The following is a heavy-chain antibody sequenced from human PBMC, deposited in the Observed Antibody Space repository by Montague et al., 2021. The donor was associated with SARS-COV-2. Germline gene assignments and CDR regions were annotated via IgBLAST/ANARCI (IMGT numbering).Heavy chain of an antibody. Sequence: SETLSLTCTVSSGSISSSSYYRGWIRQPPGKGLEWIGSIYYSGSTYYNPSLKSRVTISVDTSKNQFSLKLSSVTAADTAVYYCARESGSGSYLVYWGQGTLVTVSS. CDR3: ARESGSGSYLVY. D-gene: IGHD3-10*01. CDR2: IYYSGST. CDR1: SGSISSSSYY. V-gene: IGHV4-39*01. J-gene: IGHJ4*02.